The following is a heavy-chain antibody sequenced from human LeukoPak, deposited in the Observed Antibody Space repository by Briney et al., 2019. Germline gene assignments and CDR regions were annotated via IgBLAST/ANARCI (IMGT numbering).Heavy chain of an antibody. CDR3: ARGIPFADCSGGSCFSYFDY. Sequence: SETLSLTCTVSGGSISGYYWSWIRQPLGTGLEWIGYIHYSGSTNYNPSLRSRVTISVDTSKNQFSLKLSSVTAADTAVYYCARGIPFADCSGGSCFSYFDYWGQGTLVTVSS. J-gene: IGHJ4*02. V-gene: IGHV4-59*12. D-gene: IGHD2-15*01. CDR2: IHYSGST. CDR1: GGSISGYY.